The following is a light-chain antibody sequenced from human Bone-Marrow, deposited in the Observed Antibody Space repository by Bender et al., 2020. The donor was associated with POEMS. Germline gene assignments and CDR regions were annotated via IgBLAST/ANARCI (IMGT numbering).Light chain of an antibody. CDR3: SSYVVSSIEYV. J-gene: IGLJ1*01. Sequence: SYELAQPPSVSVSPGQTASIPCSGEMLGENSVSWYQKKPGQSPVLVISQNNRRPSGIPGHFCGSSSGNTATLTISGLQAEDEADYYCSSYVVSSIEYVFGTGTTVTV. CDR2: QNN. V-gene: IGLV3-1*01. CDR1: MLGENS.